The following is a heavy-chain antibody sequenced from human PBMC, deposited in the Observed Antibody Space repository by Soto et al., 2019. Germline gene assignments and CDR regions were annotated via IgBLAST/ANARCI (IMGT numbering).Heavy chain of an antibody. CDR1: GGTFSSYA. Sequence: QVQLVQSGAEVKKPGSSVKVSCKASGGTFSSYAISWVRQAPGQGLEWMGGIIPIFGTANYAQQFQGRVTITADESTSTAYMELSSLRSEDTAVYYCARGITRIVVAPLPLGWCDPWGQGTLVTVSS. CDR2: IIPIFGTA. V-gene: IGHV1-69*01. D-gene: IGHD3-22*01. CDR3: ARGITRIVVAPLPLGWCDP. J-gene: IGHJ5*02.